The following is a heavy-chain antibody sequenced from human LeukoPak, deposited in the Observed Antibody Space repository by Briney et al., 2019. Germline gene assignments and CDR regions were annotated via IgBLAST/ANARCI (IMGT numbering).Heavy chain of an antibody. CDR3: AREGDSSSSTDAFDI. CDR1: GGSFSGYY. J-gene: IGHJ3*02. Sequence: SETLSLTCAVYGGSFSGYYWSWIRHPPGKGLEWIGEINHSGSTNYNPSLKSRVTISVDTSKNQFSLKLSSVTAADTAVYYCAREGDSSSSTDAFDIWGQGTMVTVSS. V-gene: IGHV4-34*01. CDR2: INHSGST. D-gene: IGHD6-6*01.